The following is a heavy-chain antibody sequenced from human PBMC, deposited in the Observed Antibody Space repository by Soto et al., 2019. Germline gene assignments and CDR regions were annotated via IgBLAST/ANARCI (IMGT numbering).Heavy chain of an antibody. J-gene: IGHJ6*03. D-gene: IGHD3-9*01. Sequence: ASVKVSCKASGYTFTSYYMHWVRQAPGQGLEWMGIINPSGGSTSYAQKFQGRVTMTRDTSTSTVYMELSSLRSEDTAVYYCARGEYFDWLMGYYYMDVWGKGTTVTVSS. V-gene: IGHV1-46*01. CDR3: ARGEYFDWLMGYYYMDV. CDR1: GYTFTSYY. CDR2: INPSGGST.